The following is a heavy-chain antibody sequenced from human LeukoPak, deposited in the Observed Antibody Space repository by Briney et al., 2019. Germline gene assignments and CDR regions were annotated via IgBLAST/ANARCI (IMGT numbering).Heavy chain of an antibody. Sequence: PGGSLRLSCAASGFTFSSYAMSWVRQAPGKGLEWVSAISGSGGSTYYADSVKGRFTISRDNSKNTLYLQMNSLRAEDTAVYHCAKDSPRGSYSPDFDYWGQGTLVTVSS. CDR3: AKDSPRGSYSPDFDY. CDR1: GFTFSSYA. CDR2: ISGSGGST. D-gene: IGHD1-26*01. J-gene: IGHJ4*02. V-gene: IGHV3-23*01.